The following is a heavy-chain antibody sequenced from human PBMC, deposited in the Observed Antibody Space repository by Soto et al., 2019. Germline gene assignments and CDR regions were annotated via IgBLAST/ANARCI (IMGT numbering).Heavy chain of an antibody. CDR2: FYSGVMT. D-gene: IGHD5-18*01. J-gene: IGHJ6*02. CDR3: ARDNVNTAMIRGQYHFYYYGMDV. V-gene: IGHV3-53*01. CDR1: GFTIRTNY. Sequence: LRLSFAASGFTIRTNYMSWVRQAPGKGLEWVPVFYSGVMTYYADSVKGRFTISVDSSKNTLYLQMDSLRAEDTAIYYCARDNVNTAMIRGQYHFYYYGMDVWGQGTTVTVSS.